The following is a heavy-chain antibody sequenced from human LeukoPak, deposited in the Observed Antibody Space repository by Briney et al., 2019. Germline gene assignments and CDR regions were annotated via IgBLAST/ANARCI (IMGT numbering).Heavy chain of an antibody. CDR3: ARHFGVISKGVYYYYYGLDV. J-gene: IGHJ6*02. D-gene: IGHD3-3*01. CDR2: VYSGGST. Sequence: GGSLRLSCAASGFAVSTIYMSWVRQAPGKGLEWVSVVYSGGSTYYADSVKGRFTTSRDNSKNTLYLQMSSLRAEDTAVYYCARHFGVISKGVYYYYYGLDVWGQGTTVTVSS. CDR1: GFAVSTIY. V-gene: IGHV3-66*04.